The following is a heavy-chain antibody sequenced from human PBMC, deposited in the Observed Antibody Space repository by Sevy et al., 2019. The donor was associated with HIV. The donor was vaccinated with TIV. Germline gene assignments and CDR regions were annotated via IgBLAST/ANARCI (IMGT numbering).Heavy chain of an antibody. CDR3: ATIMIFGVISYNWFDP. D-gene: IGHD3-3*01. CDR1: DGSLSSDNYY. Sequence: SETLSLTCTVSDGSLSSDNYYWVWIRQPPGKGLEWIGTVYYSGRTYYTPSLKTRVTISVDTSKNQFSLKLTSVTAADTAVYYCATIMIFGVISYNWFDPWGQGTLVTVSS. J-gene: IGHJ5*02. CDR2: VYYSGRT. V-gene: IGHV4-39*01.